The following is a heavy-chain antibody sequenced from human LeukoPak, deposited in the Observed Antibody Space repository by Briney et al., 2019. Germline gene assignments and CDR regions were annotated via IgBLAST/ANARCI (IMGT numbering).Heavy chain of an antibody. J-gene: IGHJ4*02. CDR1: GFTFSGYA. CDR2: ISGSGGST. CDR3: AKRYSSGWDTYDY. D-gene: IGHD6-19*01. Sequence: GGSLRLSCAASGFTFSGYAMSWVRQAPGKGLEGVSAISGSGGSTYYADSVKGRFTISRDNSKNTLYLQMNSLRAEDTAVYYCAKRYSSGWDTYDYWGQGTLVTVYS. V-gene: IGHV3-23*01.